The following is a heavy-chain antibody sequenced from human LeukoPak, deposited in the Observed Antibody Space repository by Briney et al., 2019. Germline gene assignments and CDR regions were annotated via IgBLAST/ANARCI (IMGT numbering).Heavy chain of an antibody. D-gene: IGHD3-10*01. CDR1: GGSISSYY. CDR3: AKWSYNDAFDI. J-gene: IGHJ3*02. Sequence: PSETLSLTCTVSGGSISSYYWSWIRQPPGKGLEWIGYIYYSGSTNYNPSLKSRVTISVDTSKNQFSLKLSSVTAADTAVYYCAKWSYNDAFDIWGQGTMVTVSS. CDR2: IYYSGST. V-gene: IGHV4-59*12.